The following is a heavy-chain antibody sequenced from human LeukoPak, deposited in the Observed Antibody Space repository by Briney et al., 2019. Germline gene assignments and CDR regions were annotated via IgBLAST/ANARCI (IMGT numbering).Heavy chain of an antibody. J-gene: IGHJ1*01. CDR2: IIPIFGTA. CDR3: ARDRSGIAARPEYFQH. CDR1: GGTFSSYA. V-gene: IGHV1-69*13. Sequence: GASVKVSCKASGGTFSSYAISWVRQAPGQGLEWMGGIIPIFGTANYAQKFQGRVTITADESTGTAYMELSSLRSEDTAVYYCARDRSGIAARPEYFQHWGQGTLVTVSS. D-gene: IGHD6-6*01.